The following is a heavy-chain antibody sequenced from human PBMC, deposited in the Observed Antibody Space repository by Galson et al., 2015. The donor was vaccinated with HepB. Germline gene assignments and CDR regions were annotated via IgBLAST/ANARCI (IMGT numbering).Heavy chain of an antibody. D-gene: IGHD2-15*01. CDR3: AKSSAPGYCSGGSCLQFDAFDI. J-gene: IGHJ3*02. V-gene: IGHV3-30*18. CDR2: ISYDGSNK. CDR1: GFTFSSYG. Sequence: SLRLSCAASGFTFSSYGMHWVRQAPGKGLEWVAVISYDGSNKYYADSVKGRFTISRDNSKNTLYLQMNSLRAEDTAVYYCAKSSAPGYCSGGSCLQFDAFDIWGQGTMVTVSS.